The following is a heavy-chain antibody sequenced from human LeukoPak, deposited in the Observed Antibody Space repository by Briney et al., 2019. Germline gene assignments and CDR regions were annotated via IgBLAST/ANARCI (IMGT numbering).Heavy chain of an antibody. CDR3: AELGITMIGGV. J-gene: IGHJ6*04. D-gene: IGHD3-10*02. V-gene: IGHV3-30*18. CDR1: GFTFSSYW. CDR2: ISYDGSNK. Sequence: GGSLRLSCAASGFTFSSYWMSWVRQAPGKGLEWVAVISYDGSNKYYADSVKGRFTISRDNSKNSLYLQMNSLRAEDTAVYYCAELGITMIGGVWSKGTTVTISS.